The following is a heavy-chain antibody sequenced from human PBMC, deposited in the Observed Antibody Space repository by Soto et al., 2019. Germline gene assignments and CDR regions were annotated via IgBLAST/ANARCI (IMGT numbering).Heavy chain of an antibody. CDR3: ARTRQRRPVFYVDY. D-gene: IGHD2-2*01. J-gene: IGHJ4*02. Sequence: QVQLMQSGAEVTKPGSSVKVSCKASGGTFNTFGISWVRQAPGQGLAWMGGIIPKYGTTNYARRFQGRVTITADESTTTAYLELSSVRHDDTAIYYCARTRQRRPVFYVDYWGQGTPISVTS. CDR2: IIPKYGTT. CDR1: GGTFNTFG. V-gene: IGHV1-69*01.